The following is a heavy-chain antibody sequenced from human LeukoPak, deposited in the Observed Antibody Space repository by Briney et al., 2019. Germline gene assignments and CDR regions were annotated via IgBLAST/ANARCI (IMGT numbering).Heavy chain of an antibody. J-gene: IGHJ5*02. Sequence: PSETLSLTCTVSGGSISSYYWSWIRQPPGKGLEWIGYIYYSGSTNYNPSLKSRVTISADTSKNQFSLKLSSVTAADTAVYYCARDPYTSGYYASFDPWGQGILVTVSA. D-gene: IGHD5-12*01. V-gene: IGHV4-59*01. CDR2: IYYSGST. CDR1: GGSISSYY. CDR3: ARDPYTSGYYASFDP.